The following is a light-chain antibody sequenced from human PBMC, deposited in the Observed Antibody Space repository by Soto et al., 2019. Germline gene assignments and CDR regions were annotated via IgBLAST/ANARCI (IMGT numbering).Light chain of an antibody. CDR1: SSDVGGYNY. CDR3: CSYAGTYPVI. Sequence: QSALTQPRSVSGSPGQSVTISCTGTSSDVGGYNYVSWYQHHPGKAPKLIIYDVSKRPSGVPDRFSGSKSGNTASLTISGLQAEDEADYHCCSYAGTYPVIFAGGTQLTVL. CDR2: DVS. J-gene: IGLJ2*01. V-gene: IGLV2-11*01.